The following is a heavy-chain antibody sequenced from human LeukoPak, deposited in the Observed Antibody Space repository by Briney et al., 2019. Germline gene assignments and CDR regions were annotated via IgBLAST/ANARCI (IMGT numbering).Heavy chain of an antibody. CDR1: GYTFTSYD. CDR2: MNPNSGNT. V-gene: IGHV1-8*01. D-gene: IGHD1-26*01. CDR3: ARNVGSGLDY. J-gene: IGHJ4*02. Sequence: ASVKVSCKASGYTFTSYDINWVRQATGQGLEWMGWMNPNSGNTGYAQKFQGRVTMTRDTSTNSVYMELSSLRSEDAAVYYCARNVGSGLDYWGQGTLLTVSS.